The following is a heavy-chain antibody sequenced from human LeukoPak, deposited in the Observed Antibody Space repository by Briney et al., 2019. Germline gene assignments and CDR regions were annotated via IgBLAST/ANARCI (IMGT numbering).Heavy chain of an antibody. J-gene: IGHJ4*02. D-gene: IGHD6-25*01. CDR2: INHSGST. V-gene: IGHV4-34*01. CDR3: AKDNIVGRLQWNANSDY. Sequence: SETLSLTCAVYGGSFSGYYWSWIRQPPGKGLEWIGEINHSGSTNYNPSLKSRVTISVDTSKNQFSLKLSSVTAADTAVYYCAKDNIVGRLQWNANSDYWGQGTLVTVSS. CDR1: GGSFSGYY.